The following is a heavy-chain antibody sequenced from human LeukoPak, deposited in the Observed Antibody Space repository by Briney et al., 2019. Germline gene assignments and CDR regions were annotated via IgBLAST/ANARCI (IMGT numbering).Heavy chain of an antibody. CDR1: GYTFTSYY. V-gene: IGHV1-8*02. D-gene: IGHD1-14*01. Sequence: ASVKVSCKASGYTFTSYYMHWVRQAPGQGLEWMGWINPNSGNTGYAQKFQGRVTMTRNTSISTAYMELSSLRSEDTAVYYCARDGTHGMDVWGQGTTVTVSS. CDR3: ARDGTHGMDV. J-gene: IGHJ6*02. CDR2: INPNSGNT.